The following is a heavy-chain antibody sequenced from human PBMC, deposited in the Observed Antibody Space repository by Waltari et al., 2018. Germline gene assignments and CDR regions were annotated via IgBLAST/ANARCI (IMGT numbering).Heavy chain of an antibody. CDR1: GCSISSSSYY. D-gene: IGHD2-15*01. J-gene: IGHJ4*02. CDR2: IYYSGST. CDR3: AREGRCSGGSCYT. V-gene: IGHV4-39*07. Sequence: QVQLQQWGAGLLKPSETLSLTCPVSGCSISSSSYYLGWLRQPPGKGLEWIGSIYYSGSTYYNPSLKSRVTISVDTSKNQFSLKLSSVTAADTAVYYCAREGRCSGGSCYTWGQGTLVTVSS.